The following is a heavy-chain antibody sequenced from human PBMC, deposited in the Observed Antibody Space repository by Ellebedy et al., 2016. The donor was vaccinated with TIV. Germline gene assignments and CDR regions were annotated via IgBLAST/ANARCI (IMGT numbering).Heavy chain of an antibody. D-gene: IGHD4-23*01. CDR1: GLTFSSHA. Sequence: GESLKISCAASGLTFSSHAMSWVRQAPWKGLEWVSSISGSGGNTYYADSVKGRFTISRDNSKDTLYLQVNSLRAEDTAVYYCARDPVGVGPAFDIWGQGTMVTVSS. CDR3: ARDPVGVGPAFDI. V-gene: IGHV3-23*01. CDR2: ISGSGGNT. J-gene: IGHJ3*02.